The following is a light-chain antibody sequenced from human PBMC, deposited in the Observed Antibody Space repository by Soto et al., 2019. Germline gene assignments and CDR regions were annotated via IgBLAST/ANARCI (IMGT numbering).Light chain of an antibody. CDR2: QDS. V-gene: IGLV3-1*01. CDR1: KLGDKY. CDR3: QAWDSSNVV. Sequence: SYELTQPPSVSGSPGQTASITCSGDKLGDKYACWYQQKPGQSPVLVIYQDSKRPSGIPERFSGSNSGNTATLTISGTQAMDEADYYCQAWDSSNVVFGGGTKLIVL. J-gene: IGLJ2*01.